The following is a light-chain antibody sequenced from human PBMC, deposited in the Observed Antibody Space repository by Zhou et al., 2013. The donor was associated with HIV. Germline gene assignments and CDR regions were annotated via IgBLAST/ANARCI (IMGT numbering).Light chain of an antibody. Sequence: EIVLTQSPGTLSLSPGERATLSCRASQSVSSSYFAWYHQKPGQAPRLLIYGASSRATGIPDRFSGSGSGTDFTLTISRLEPEDFAVYYCQQYGSSPSFGPGTKVD. J-gene: IGKJ3*01. V-gene: IGKV3-20*01. CDR2: GAS. CDR1: QSVSSSY. CDR3: QQYGSSPS.